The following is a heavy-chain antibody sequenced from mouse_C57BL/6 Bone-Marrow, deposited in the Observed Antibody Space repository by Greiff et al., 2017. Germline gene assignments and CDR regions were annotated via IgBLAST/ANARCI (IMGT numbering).Heavy chain of an antibody. CDR2: IDPETGGT. Sequence: VQLQQSGAELVRPGASVTLSCKASGYTFTDYEMHWVKQTPVHGLEWIGAIDPETGGTAYNQKFKGKAILTADKSSSTAYMELRSLTSEDSAVYYCTRSRGSGYPNWCQGTTLTVSS. V-gene: IGHV1-15*01. D-gene: IGHD3-2*02. CDR3: TRSRGSGYPN. CDR1: GYTFTDYE. J-gene: IGHJ2*01.